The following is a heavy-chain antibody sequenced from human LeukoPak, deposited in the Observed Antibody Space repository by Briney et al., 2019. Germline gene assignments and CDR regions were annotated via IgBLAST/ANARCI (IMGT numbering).Heavy chain of an antibody. Sequence: GGSLRLSCAASGFTFSSYSMNWVRQAPGKGLEWVSSISSSSSYIYYADSVKGRFTISRDNAKNSLYLQMNSLRAEDTAVYYCARDPPYCSSTSCYSLQTPPDDYWGQGTLVTVSS. V-gene: IGHV3-21*01. CDR1: GFTFSSYS. CDR2: ISSSSSYI. CDR3: ARDPPYCSSTSCYSLQTPPDDY. D-gene: IGHD2-2*01. J-gene: IGHJ4*02.